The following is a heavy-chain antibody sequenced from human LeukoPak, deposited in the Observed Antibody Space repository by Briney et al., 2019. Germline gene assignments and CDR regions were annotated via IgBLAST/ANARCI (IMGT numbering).Heavy chain of an antibody. CDR1: GGSISSSSYY. Sequence: PSETLSLTCTVSGGSISSSSYYWGWIRQPPGKGLEWIGSIYYSGSTYYNPSLRSRVTISVDTSKNQFSLKLSSVTAADTAVYYCASMNYQLLNAFDIWGQGTMVTVSS. CDR3: ASMNYQLLNAFDI. D-gene: IGHD2-2*01. V-gene: IGHV4-39*01. CDR2: IYYSGST. J-gene: IGHJ3*02.